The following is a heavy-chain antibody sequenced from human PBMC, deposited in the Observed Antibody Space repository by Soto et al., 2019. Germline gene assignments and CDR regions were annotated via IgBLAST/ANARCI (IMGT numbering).Heavy chain of an antibody. V-gene: IGHV1-69*04. Sequence: ASVKVSCKTSGGTFSSYTISWVRQVPGQGLEWMGRIIPILGIAYYAQKIQGRVTITADKSTTTAYMELSSLRYEDTAVYYCARDLADRYFDYWGQGTLVTVSS. D-gene: IGHD3-22*01. CDR1: GGTFSSYT. CDR3: ARDLADRYFDY. J-gene: IGHJ4*02. CDR2: IIPILGIA.